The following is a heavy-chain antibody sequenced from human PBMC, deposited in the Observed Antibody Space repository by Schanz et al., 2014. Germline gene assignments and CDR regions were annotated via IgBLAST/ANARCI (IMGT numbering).Heavy chain of an antibody. D-gene: IGHD3-10*01. CDR3: ARAKRFGDMDV. CDR2: IIPVLAIA. Sequence: QVQLVQSGAEVKKPGASVKVSCTASGGTFSSYTISWIRQAPGQGLEWMGRIIPVLAIADYAQKFQGRVTITADKSTSTASMELSSLRSDDTAVYYCARAKRFGDMDVWGQGTTVTVSS. V-gene: IGHV1-69*02. CDR1: GGTFSSYT. J-gene: IGHJ6*02.